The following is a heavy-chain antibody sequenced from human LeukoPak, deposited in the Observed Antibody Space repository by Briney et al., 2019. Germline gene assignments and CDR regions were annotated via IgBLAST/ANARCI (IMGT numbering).Heavy chain of an antibody. Sequence: KPSETLSLTCAVYGGSFSGYYWSWIRQPPGKGLEWIGEINHSGSTNYNPSLKSRVTISVDTSKNQFSLKLSSVTAADTAVYYCARVSTVVTPRLDYWGQGTLVTVSS. CDR1: GGSFSGYY. J-gene: IGHJ4*02. V-gene: IGHV4-34*01. CDR3: ARVSTVVTPRLDY. CDR2: INHSGST. D-gene: IGHD4-23*01.